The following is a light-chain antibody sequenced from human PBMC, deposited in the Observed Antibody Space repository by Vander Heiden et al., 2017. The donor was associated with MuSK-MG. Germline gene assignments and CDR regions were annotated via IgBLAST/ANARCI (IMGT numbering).Light chain of an antibody. CDR2: GAS. J-gene: IGKJ2*01. V-gene: IGKV3-15*01. CDR1: QSVSTN. Sequence: EIVMTQSPATLSVSPGERASLSCRASQSVSTNLVWYQQKPGQAPRLLIHGASTRATGIPARFSGSGSGTEFTLTISSLQSEDFALYYCQQYNNWPRTFGQGTKLEIK. CDR3: QQYNNWPRT.